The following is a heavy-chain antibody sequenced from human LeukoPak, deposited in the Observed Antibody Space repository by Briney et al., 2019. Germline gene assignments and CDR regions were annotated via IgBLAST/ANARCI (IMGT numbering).Heavy chain of an antibody. J-gene: IGHJ1*01. Sequence: GGSLRLSCTASGFTFSLYNMNWVRQAPGKGLEWISSITGTSSHIYYADSVKGRLTISRENAKNSLYLQLNSLRAEDTAVYYCARDEGLPAEYFQHWGQGTLVTVSS. CDR1: GFTFSLYN. V-gene: IGHV3-21*01. CDR3: ARDEGLPAEYFQH. CDR2: ITGTSSHI.